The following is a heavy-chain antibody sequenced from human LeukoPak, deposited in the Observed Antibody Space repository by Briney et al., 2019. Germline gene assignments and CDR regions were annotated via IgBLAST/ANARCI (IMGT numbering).Heavy chain of an antibody. CDR1: GFTFGSYA. J-gene: IGHJ4*02. CDR2: ISTNGGST. CDR3: ARTYCSSTSCLVDY. V-gene: IGHV3-64*01. D-gene: IGHD2-2*01. Sequence: GGSLRLSCAASGFTFGSYAMHWVRQAPGKGLEYVSAISTNGGSTYYVNSVKGRFTISRDNSKNTLYLQMGSLRAEDMAVYYCARTYCSSTSCLVDYWGQGTLVTVSS.